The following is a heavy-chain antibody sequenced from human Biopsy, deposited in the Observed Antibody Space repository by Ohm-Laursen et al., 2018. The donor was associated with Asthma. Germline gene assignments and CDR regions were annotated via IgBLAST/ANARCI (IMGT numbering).Heavy chain of an antibody. CDR1: GGTFNTYV. CDR2: INSVFGTT. V-gene: IGHV1-69*01. CDR3: ARKAGSCISRTCYSLDF. J-gene: IGHJ4*02. D-gene: IGHD2-2*01. Sequence: SSVKVSCKSLGGTFNTYVIGWVRQAPGQGLEWMGGINSVFGTTTYPQKFQDRVTITADDSTSTVYMELGSLRSEDTAVYYCARKAGSCISRTCYSLDFWGQGTLVTVSP.